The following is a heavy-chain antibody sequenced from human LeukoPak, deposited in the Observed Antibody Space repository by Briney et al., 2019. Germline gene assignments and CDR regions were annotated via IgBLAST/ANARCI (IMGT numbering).Heavy chain of an antibody. CDR1: GFTFSSYS. Sequence: GGSLRLSCVASGFTFSSYSMNWVRQATGKGLEWVSSISSSSNYIYYADSVQGRFTISRDNAKNSLYLQMNSLRAEDTAVYYCARAKMFYYDSGTYYHAFDIWGQGTMVTVSS. D-gene: IGHD3-22*01. J-gene: IGHJ3*02. CDR3: ARAKMFYYDSGTYYHAFDI. V-gene: IGHV3-21*01. CDR2: ISSSSNYI.